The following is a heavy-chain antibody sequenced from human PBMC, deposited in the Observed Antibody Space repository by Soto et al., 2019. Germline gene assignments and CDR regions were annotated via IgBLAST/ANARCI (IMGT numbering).Heavy chain of an antibody. J-gene: IGHJ1*01. CDR2: IYWNDDK. CDR3: AHPADGKGAEYFQH. CDR1: GFSLSTSGVG. Sequence: PRQPLTLTCTFTGFSLSTSGVGVGWIRQPPGKALEWLALIYWNDDKRYSPSLKSRLTITKDTSKNQVVLTMTNMDPVDTATYYCAHPADGKGAEYFQHWGQGTLVTVSS. V-gene: IGHV2-5*01.